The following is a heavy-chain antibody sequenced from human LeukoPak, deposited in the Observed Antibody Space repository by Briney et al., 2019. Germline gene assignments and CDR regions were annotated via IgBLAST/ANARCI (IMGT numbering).Heavy chain of an antibody. Sequence: RGGSLRLSCAASGFTFSSYSMNWVRQAPGKGLEWVSSISSSSSYIYYADSVKGRFTISRDNAKNSLYLQMNSLRAEDTAVYYCARGLWFGEFYWGQGTLVTVSS. CDR3: ARGLWFGEFY. J-gene: IGHJ4*02. CDR1: GFTFSSYS. V-gene: IGHV3-21*01. CDR2: ISSSSSYI. D-gene: IGHD3-10*01.